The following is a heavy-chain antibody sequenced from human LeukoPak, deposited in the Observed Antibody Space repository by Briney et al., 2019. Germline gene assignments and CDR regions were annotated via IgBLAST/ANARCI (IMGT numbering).Heavy chain of an antibody. V-gene: IGHV4-4*07. CDR3: ATGRDADSARGYYDMDV. CDR2: IYSGGST. J-gene: IGHJ6*02. CDR1: GGSITGYY. Sequence: PSETLSLTCTVSGGSITGYYWTWIRQPAGKGLEWIGRIYSGGSTNYSPPLKSRVTMSVDTSKNQFSLKLSSVTAADTAVYYCATGRDADSARGYYDMDVWGQGTTVTVSS. D-gene: IGHD5-24*01.